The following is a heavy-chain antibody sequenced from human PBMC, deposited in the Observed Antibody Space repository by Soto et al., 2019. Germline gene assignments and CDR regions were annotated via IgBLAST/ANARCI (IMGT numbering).Heavy chain of an antibody. CDR2: VVHWGTS. V-gene: IGHV4-4*02. CDR1: GASITDNNW. D-gene: IGHD2-15*01. J-gene: IGHJ4*02. Sequence: QVQLQESGPGLVKPSETLSLTCAVSGASITDNNWWSWVRQSPGKGLEWIGEVVHWGTSNYNPSLGSRVTVSMDRSKNQVSLTLISVTAADSAVYYCARHVGVRGTRGFDYWGQGILVTVSS. CDR3: ARHVGVRGTRGFDY.